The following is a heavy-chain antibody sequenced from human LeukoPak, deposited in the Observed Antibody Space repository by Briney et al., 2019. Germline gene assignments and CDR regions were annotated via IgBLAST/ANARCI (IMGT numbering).Heavy chain of an antibody. Sequence: SETLSLTCTVSGGSISSSSYYWGWIRQPPGKGLEWIGSIYYSGSTYYNPSLKSRVTISVDTSKNQFSLKLSSVTAADTAVYYCVWDFWSGYSRHDAFDIWGQGTMVTASS. CDR2: IYYSGST. CDR3: VWDFWSGYSRHDAFDI. J-gene: IGHJ3*02. V-gene: IGHV4-39*07. D-gene: IGHD3-3*01. CDR1: GGSISSSSYY.